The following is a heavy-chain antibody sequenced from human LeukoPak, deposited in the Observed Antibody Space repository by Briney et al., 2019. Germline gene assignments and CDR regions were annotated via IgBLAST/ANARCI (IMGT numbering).Heavy chain of an antibody. D-gene: IGHD3-10*01. Sequence: TGGSLRLSCEASGFIFSNAWMTWVRQAPGKGLEWVGRIKSKTDGGTTDYAAPVKGRFIISRDDSKNTMYLQMNSLKTEDTGVYYCSTRLIMTSSPTWVEPWGQGTLVIASS. V-gene: IGHV3-15*01. CDR3: STRLIMTSSPTWVEP. J-gene: IGHJ5*02. CDR2: IKSKTDGGTT. CDR1: GFIFSNAW.